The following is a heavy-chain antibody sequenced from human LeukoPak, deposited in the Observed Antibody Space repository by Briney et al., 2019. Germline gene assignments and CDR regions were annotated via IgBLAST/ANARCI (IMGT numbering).Heavy chain of an antibody. J-gene: IGHJ4*02. CDR2: MNPNSGNT. Sequence: GASVKVSCNASGYTFTSYDINWVRQATGQGLEWMGWMNPNSGNTGYAQKFQGRVTMTRDTSTSTVDVELSSLRSEDTAVYYCARDPVGAARKFVRYYFDYWGQGTLVTVSS. CDR3: ARDPVGAARKFVRYYFDY. V-gene: IGHV1-8*01. D-gene: IGHD6-6*01. CDR1: GYTFTSYD.